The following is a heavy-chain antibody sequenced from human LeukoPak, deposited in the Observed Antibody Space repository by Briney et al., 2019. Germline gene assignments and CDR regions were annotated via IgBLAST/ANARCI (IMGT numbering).Heavy chain of an antibody. D-gene: IGHD3-22*01. CDR3: AKDRWYYYDSSGYYYGTFDI. V-gene: IGHV3-23*01. Sequence: GGSLRLSCAASGFTFSSYAMSWIRQAPGKGLEWVSAISGSGGSTYYADSVKGRFTISRDNSKNTLYLQMNSLRAEDTAVYYCAKDRWYYYDSSGYYYGTFDIWGQGTMVTVSS. CDR1: GFTFSSYA. CDR2: ISGSGGST. J-gene: IGHJ3*02.